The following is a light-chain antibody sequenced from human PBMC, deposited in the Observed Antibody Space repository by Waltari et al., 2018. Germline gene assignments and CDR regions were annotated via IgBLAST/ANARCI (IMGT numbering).Light chain of an antibody. Sequence: EIVMTQSPATLSVSPGERATLSCRASQSVSRNLAWYQHKPGQAPRLLIYGASTRATGIPARFSGSGSGTEFTLTISSLQSEDFAVYYCQQYNNWPPRYTFGQGTKLEIK. CDR1: QSVSRN. J-gene: IGKJ2*01. CDR2: GAS. V-gene: IGKV3-15*01. CDR3: QQYNNWPPRYT.